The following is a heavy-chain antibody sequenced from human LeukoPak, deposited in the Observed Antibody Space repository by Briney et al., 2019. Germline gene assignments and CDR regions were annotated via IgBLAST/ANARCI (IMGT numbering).Heavy chain of an antibody. D-gene: IGHD2-2*01. V-gene: IGHV1-2*02. J-gene: IGHJ2*01. CDR3: ARGGGYCSSTSCPGYFDL. CDR2: INPNSGGT. CDR1: GYTFTGYY. Sequence: GASVTVSFKASGYTFTGYYMHWVRQAPGQGLEWMGWINPNSGGTNYAQKFQGRVTMTRDTSISTAYMELSRLRSDDTAVYYCARGGGYCSSTSCPGYFDLWGRGTLVTVSS.